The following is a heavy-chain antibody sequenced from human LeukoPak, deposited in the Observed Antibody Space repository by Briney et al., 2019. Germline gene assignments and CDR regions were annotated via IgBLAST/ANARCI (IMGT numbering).Heavy chain of an antibody. D-gene: IGHD6-13*01. CDR1: GYTFTSYG. CDR3: ARDYSSSWPSAYNWFDP. J-gene: IGHJ5*02. CDR2: ISAYNGNT. Sequence: ASVKVSCKASGYTFTSYGISWVRQAPGQGLERMGWISAYNGNTNYAQKLQGRVTMTTDTSTSTAYMELRSLRSDDTAVYYCARDYSSSWPSAYNWFDPWGQGTLVTVSS. V-gene: IGHV1-18*01.